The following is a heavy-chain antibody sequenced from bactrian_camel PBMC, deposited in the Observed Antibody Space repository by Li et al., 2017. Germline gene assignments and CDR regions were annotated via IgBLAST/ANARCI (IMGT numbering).Heavy chain of an antibody. Sequence: DVQLVESGGGLVQPGGSLRLSCAASGFTFTTNHMTWVRQAPGKGLEWVSTIYTPRGTTYYADSVKGRFTISSDNADNTVYLQMNSLKPEDTAVYYCVRDAGTQYGYNYWGQGTQVTVS. CDR1: GFTFTTNH. J-gene: IGHJ4*01. CDR2: IYTPRGTT. V-gene: IGHV3S40*01. CDR3: VRDAGTQYGYNY. D-gene: IGHD6*01.